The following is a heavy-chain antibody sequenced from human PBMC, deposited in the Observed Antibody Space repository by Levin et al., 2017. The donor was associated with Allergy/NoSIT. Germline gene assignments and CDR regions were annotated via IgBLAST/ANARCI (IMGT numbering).Heavy chain of an antibody. Sequence: GESLKISCKGSGYSFTNPWIGWVRQMPGKGLEWMGIIYPGDSDTRYSPSFQGQVTMSVDKSISTAYLQWSSLKASDTAMYYCARHRYGDSDYWGQGTLVTVSS. V-gene: IGHV5-51*01. CDR2: IYPGDSDT. D-gene: IGHD4-17*01. CDR3: ARHRYGDSDY. CDR1: GYSFTNPW. J-gene: IGHJ4*02.